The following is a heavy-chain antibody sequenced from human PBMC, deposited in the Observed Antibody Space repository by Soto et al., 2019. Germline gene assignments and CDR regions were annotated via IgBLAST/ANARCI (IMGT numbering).Heavy chain of an antibody. CDR3: ARHAASGYDSFDI. V-gene: IGHV5-51*01. D-gene: IGHD3-22*01. J-gene: IGHJ3*02. CDR2: IYPGDSDT. CDR1: GYNFTNCW. Sequence: PGESLKISCKVSGYNFTNCWIGWVRQMPGKGLEWMGIIYPGDSDTRYSPSFQGQVTISADKSISTAYLQWSSLKASDTAMSYCARHAASGYDSFDIWGQGTMVTVSS.